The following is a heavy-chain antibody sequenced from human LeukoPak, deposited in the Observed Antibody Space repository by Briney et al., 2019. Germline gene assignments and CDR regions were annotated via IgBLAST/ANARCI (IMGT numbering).Heavy chain of an antibody. J-gene: IGHJ4*02. Sequence: SVKVSCKASGGTFSSYAISWVRQAPGQGLEWMGGIIPIFGTAKYAQKFQGRVTITAEESTRKDYMEGRSLRSEDTAVYYCARAAEPYCSGGSCFFTEDCWGQGTLVTVSS. CDR1: GGTFSSYA. D-gene: IGHD2-15*01. CDR3: ARAAEPYCSGGSCFFTEDC. V-gene: IGHV1-69*13. CDR2: IIPIFGTA.